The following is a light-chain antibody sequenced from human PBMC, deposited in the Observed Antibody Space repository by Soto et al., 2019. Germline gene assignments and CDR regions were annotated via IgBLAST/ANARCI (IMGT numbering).Light chain of an antibody. J-gene: IGKJ1*01. CDR3: QHYNNYLWT. V-gene: IGKV1-5*03. Sequence: DIQMIQSPSTLSASVGDRVTITCRASQSISYYLAWYQQKPGKVPKLLIHKASTLESGVPSRFSGSGSETEFTLTISSLLPDDFATYYCQHYNNYLWTFGQGTGWISN. CDR2: KAS. CDR1: QSISYY.